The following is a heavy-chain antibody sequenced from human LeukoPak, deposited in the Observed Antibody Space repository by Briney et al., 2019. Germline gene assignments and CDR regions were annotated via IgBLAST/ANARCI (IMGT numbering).Heavy chain of an antibody. CDR1: GYTCSIYY. CDR3: ARAYYYDTSGYYPGGDY. Sequence: ASVKVSCKASGYTCSIYYMYWVRQAPGQGLEWMGIISPSVGSTSYAQKFQGRVTLTRDTSTSTVYMELSSLRSEDTAVYYCARAYYYDTSGYYPGGDYWGQGTLVSVSS. CDR2: ISPSVGST. D-gene: IGHD3-22*01. J-gene: IGHJ4*02. V-gene: IGHV1-46*01.